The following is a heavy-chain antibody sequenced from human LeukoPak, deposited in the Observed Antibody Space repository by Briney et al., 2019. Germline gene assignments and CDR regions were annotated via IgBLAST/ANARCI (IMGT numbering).Heavy chain of an antibody. CDR3: ARGPYDFWSGYYGGVDY. J-gene: IGHJ4*02. Sequence: SETLSLTCAVSGYSISSGYYWSWIRQPAGKGLEWIGRIYTSGSTNYNPSLKSRVTISVDTSKNQFSLKLSSVTAAGTAVYYCARGPYDFWSGYYGGVDYWGQGTLVTVSS. D-gene: IGHD3-3*01. CDR1: GYSISSGYY. CDR2: IYTSGST. V-gene: IGHV4-61*02.